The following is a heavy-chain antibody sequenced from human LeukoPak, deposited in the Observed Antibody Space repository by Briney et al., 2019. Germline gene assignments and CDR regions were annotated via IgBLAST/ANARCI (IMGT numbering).Heavy chain of an antibody. V-gene: IGHV4-34*01. CDR1: GGSFSGYY. D-gene: IGHD3-10*01. J-gene: IGHJ4*02. CDR3: ARLGRITMVRGVIVGFDY. CDR2: INDSGST. Sequence: RSETLSLTCALYGGSFSGYYWSWIRQPPGKGVEWIGEINDSGSTNYNPSLQSRVTISVDTSKNQCSLKLSSVTAADTAVYYCARLGRITMVRGVIVGFDYWGQGTLVTVSS.